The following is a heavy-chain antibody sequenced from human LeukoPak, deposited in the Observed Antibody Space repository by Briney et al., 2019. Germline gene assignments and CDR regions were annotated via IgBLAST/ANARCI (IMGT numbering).Heavy chain of an antibody. V-gene: IGHV1-2*02. Sequence: ASVKVSCKASGYTFTGYYMHWVRQAPGQGLEWMGWINPNSGGTNYAQKFQGRVTMTRDTSISTAYMELSRLRSDGTAVYYCARDGELLGYYYMDVWGKGTTVTVSS. CDR1: GYTFTGYY. J-gene: IGHJ6*03. D-gene: IGHD1-26*01. CDR2: INPNSGGT. CDR3: ARDGELLGYYYMDV.